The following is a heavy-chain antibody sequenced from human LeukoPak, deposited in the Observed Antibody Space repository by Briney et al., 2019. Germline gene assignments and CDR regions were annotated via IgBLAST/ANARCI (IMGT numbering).Heavy chain of an antibody. Sequence: GGSLRLSCAASGFTVSSNYMSWVRQAPGKGLEWVSVIYSGGSTYYADSVKGRFTISRDNSKNTLYLQMNSLRAEDTAVYYCATDDYSNLKGLDPWGQGTLVTVSS. CDR3: ATDDYSNLKGLDP. CDR2: IYSGGST. V-gene: IGHV3-53*01. J-gene: IGHJ5*02. CDR1: GFTVSSNY. D-gene: IGHD4-11*01.